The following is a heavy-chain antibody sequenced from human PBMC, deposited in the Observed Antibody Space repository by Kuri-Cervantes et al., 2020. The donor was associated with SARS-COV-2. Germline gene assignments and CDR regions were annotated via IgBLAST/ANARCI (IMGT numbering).Heavy chain of an antibody. Sequence: SVKVSCKASGGTFSNYAISWVRQAPGQGLEWMGGIIPIFGTANYAQKFQGRVTITADKSTSTAYMELSSLRSEDTAVYYCARGAAAGSFDYWGQGTLVTVSS. D-gene: IGHD6-13*01. CDR3: ARGAAAGSFDY. J-gene: IGHJ4*02. V-gene: IGHV1-69*06. CDR1: GGTFSNYA. CDR2: IIPIFGTA.